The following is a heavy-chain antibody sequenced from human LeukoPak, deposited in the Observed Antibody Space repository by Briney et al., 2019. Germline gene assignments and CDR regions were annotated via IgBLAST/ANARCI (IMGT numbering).Heavy chain of an antibody. CDR3: ARDSTLRPLDY. CDR2: IYTSGST. D-gene: IGHD5-12*01. Sequence: SETLSLTCTVSGGSISSSSYYWGWIRQPPGKGLEWIGRIYTSGSTNYNPSLKSRVTMSVDTSKNQFSLKLSSVTAADTAVYYCARDSTLRPLDYWGQGTLVTVSS. J-gene: IGHJ4*02. CDR1: GGSISSSSYY. V-gene: IGHV4-39*07.